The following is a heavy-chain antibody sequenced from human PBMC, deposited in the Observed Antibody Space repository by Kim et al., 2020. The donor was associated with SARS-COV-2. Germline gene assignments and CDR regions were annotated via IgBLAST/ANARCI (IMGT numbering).Heavy chain of an antibody. D-gene: IGHD3-3*01. J-gene: IGHJ4*02. V-gene: IGHV3-30-3*01. CDR3: AREMTYDFWSGYYKPFDY. CDR2: ISYDGSNK. CDR1: GFTFSSYA. Sequence: GGSLRLSCAASGFTFSSYAMHWVRQAPGKGLEWVAVISYDGSNKYYADSVKGRFTISRDNSKNTLYLQMNSLRAEDTAVYYCAREMTYDFWSGYYKPFDYWGQGTLVTVSS.